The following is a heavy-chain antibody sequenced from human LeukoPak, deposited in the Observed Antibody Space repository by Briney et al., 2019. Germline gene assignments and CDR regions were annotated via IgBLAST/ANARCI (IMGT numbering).Heavy chain of an antibody. J-gene: IGHJ5*02. CDR2: IKSKTDGGTT. CDR1: GFTFSNAW. Sequence: GGSLRPSCAASGFTFSNAWMSWVRQAPGKGLEWVGRIKSKTDGGTTDYAAPVKGRFTISRDDSKNTLYLQMNSLKTEDTAVYYCTTRYCSSTSCSGEGWFDPWGQGTLVTVSS. V-gene: IGHV3-15*01. CDR3: TTRYCSSTSCSGEGWFDP. D-gene: IGHD2-2*01.